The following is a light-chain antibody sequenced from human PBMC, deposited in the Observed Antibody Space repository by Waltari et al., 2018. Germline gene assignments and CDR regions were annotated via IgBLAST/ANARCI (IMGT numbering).Light chain of an antibody. CDR2: DAY. CDR3: QQYDNYSPTT. V-gene: IGKV1-5*01. Sequence: DIQMTQSPSTLSASVGDSVTITCRASQSISRWLAWYQQKPGKAPKLLIYDAYSLESGVPSRFRGSGSATEFTLTISSLQPDDFATYYCQQYDNYSPTTFGQGTKVEIK. CDR1: QSISRW. J-gene: IGKJ1*01.